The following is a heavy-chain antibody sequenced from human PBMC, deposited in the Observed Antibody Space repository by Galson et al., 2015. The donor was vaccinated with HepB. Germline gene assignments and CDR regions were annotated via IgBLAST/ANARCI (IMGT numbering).Heavy chain of an antibody. D-gene: IGHD2-8*01. CDR3: ARDLSRYCTNGVCYIGGGNFDY. CDR1: GGTFSSYA. Sequence: SVKVSCKASGGTFSSYAISWVRQASGQGLEWMGGIIPIFGTANYAQKFQGRVTITADKSTSTAYMELSSLRSEDTAVYYCARDLSRYCTNGVCYIGGGNFDYWGQGTLVTVSS. J-gene: IGHJ4*02. CDR2: IIPIFGTA. V-gene: IGHV1-69*06.